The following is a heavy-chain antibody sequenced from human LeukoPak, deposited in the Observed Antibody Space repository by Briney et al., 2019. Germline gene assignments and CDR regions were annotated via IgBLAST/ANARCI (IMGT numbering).Heavy chain of an antibody. CDR3: ARRYGSNYPFDY. Sequence: SETLSLTCTVSGGSISHYYWSWLRQPPGKGLEWIGHILYSDTNYNPSLKSRVTISVGTSKNQFSLGLGSVTAADTAIYYCARRYGSNYPFDYWGQGTLVTVSS. V-gene: IGHV4-59*08. J-gene: IGHJ4*02. CDR1: GGSISHYY. D-gene: IGHD4-23*01. CDR2: ILYSDT.